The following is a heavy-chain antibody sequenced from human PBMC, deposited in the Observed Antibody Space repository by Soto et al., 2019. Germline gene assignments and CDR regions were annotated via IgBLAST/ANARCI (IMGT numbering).Heavy chain of an antibody. CDR3: ARSEEDSDYYYYGMDV. D-gene: IGHD2-15*01. CDR1: GDSVSSNSVA. CDR2: TYYRSRWYN. Sequence: SQTLSLTCVISGDSVSSNSVAWNWVRQSPSRGLEWLGRTYYRSRWYNDYAVSVRSRIAINPDTSKNHFSLQLNSVTPDDTAVYYCARSEEDSDYYYYGMDVWGRGTVVTVSS. J-gene: IGHJ6*02. V-gene: IGHV6-1*01.